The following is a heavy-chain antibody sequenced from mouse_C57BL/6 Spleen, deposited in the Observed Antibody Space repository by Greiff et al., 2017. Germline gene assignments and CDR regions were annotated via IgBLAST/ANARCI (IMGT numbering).Heavy chain of an antibody. CDR3: ARSGHYYPYFDY. J-gene: IGHJ2*01. V-gene: IGHV1-53*01. CDR1: GYTFTSYW. Sequence: VQLQQPGTELVKPGASVKLSCKASGYTFTSYWMHWVKQRPGQGLEWIGNINPSNGGPNYNEKFKSKATLTVDKSSSTAYMQLSSLTSEDSAVYYCARSGHYYPYFDYWGQGTTLTVSS. CDR2: INPSNGGP. D-gene: IGHD1-2*01.